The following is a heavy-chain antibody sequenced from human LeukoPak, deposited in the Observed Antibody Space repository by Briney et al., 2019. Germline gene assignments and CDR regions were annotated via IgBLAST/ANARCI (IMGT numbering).Heavy chain of an antibody. J-gene: IGHJ4*02. CDR2: SNAGNGNT. D-gene: IGHD3-22*01. CDR3: ARANYYDSSGYYRL. CDR1: GYTFTTYV. Sequence: ASVKVSCKASGYTFTTYVMHWVRQAPGQRLEWMGWSNAGNGNTKYSQEFQGRVTITRDTSASTAYVELSSLRSDDTAVYYCARANYYDSSGYYRLWGQGTLVTVSS. V-gene: IGHV1-3*02.